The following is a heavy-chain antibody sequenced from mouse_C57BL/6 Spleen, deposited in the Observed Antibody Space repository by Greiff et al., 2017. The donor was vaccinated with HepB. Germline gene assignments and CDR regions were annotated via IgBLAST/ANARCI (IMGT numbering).Heavy chain of an antibody. J-gene: IGHJ3*01. CDR3: LLRRGFAY. Sequence: VQLQESGAELVRPGASVTLSCKASGYTFTDYEMHWVKQTPVHGLEWIGAIDPETGGTAYNQKFKGKAILTADKSSSTAYMELRSLTSEDSAVYYCLLRRGFAYWGQGTLVTVSA. CDR2: IDPETGGT. CDR1: GYTFTDYE. V-gene: IGHV1-15*01. D-gene: IGHD1-1*01.